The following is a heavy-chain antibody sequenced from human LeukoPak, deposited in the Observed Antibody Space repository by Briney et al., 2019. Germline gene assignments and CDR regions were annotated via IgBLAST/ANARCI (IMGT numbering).Heavy chain of an antibody. CDR1: GGSFSGYY. D-gene: IGHD3-10*01. V-gene: IGHV4-34*01. CDR2: ISHSGST. J-gene: IGHJ5*02. CDR3: ARHGWDYDPGTYYTFDP. Sequence: SETLSLTCAVYGGSFSGYYWSWIRQPPGKGLEWIGSISHSGSTYYNPSLKSRVTISVDTSKNQFSLRLSSMTAADTAMYLCARHGWDYDPGTYYTFDPWGQGTLVTVSS.